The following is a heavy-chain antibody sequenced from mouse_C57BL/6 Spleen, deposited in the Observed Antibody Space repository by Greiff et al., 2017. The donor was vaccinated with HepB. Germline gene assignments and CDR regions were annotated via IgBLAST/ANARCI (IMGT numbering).Heavy chain of an antibody. V-gene: IGHV2-5*01. Sequence: VQLVESGPGLVQPSQSLSITCTVSGFSLTSYGVHWVRQSPGKGLEWLGVIWRGGSTDYNAAFMSRLSITKDNSKSQVFFKMNSLQADDTAIYYCAKNYDYDTDGFAYWGQGTLVTVSA. CDR1: GFSLTSYG. CDR3: AKNYDYDTDGFAY. CDR2: IWRGGST. J-gene: IGHJ3*01. D-gene: IGHD2-4*01.